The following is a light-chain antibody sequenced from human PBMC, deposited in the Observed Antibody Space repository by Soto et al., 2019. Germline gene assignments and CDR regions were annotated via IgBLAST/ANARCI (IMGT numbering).Light chain of an antibody. Sequence: EIVLTQSPGTLSLSPGERATLSCRASQSVGSNLAWYQQKPGQAPSLLIYDASTRATGIPARFSGSGSGTDFTLTISSLQSQDFAVYYCHQYYKWPLTFGGRTKVEI. V-gene: IGKV3-15*01. CDR1: QSVGSN. J-gene: IGKJ4*01. CDR2: DAS. CDR3: HQYYKWPLT.